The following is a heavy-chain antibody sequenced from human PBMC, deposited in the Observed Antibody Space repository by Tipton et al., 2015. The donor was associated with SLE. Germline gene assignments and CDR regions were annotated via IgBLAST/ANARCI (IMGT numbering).Heavy chain of an antibody. Sequence: TLSLTCAVYGGSFSGYYWSWIRQPPGKGLEWIGEINHSGSTNYNPSLKSRVTISVDTSKNQFSLKLSSVTAADTAVYYCARAGVGDVSGGSRWYFDYWGQGTLVTVSS. J-gene: IGHJ4*02. CDR1: GGSFSGYY. CDR2: INHSGST. V-gene: IGHV4-34*01. CDR3: ARAGVGDVSGGSRWYFDY. D-gene: IGHD2-15*01.